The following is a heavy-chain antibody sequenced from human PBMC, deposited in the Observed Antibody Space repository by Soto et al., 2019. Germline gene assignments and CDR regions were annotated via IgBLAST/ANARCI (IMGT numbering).Heavy chain of an antibody. V-gene: IGHV1-18*01. D-gene: IGHD1-1*01. Sequence: QVQLVQSGPELKKPGASVKVSCKTSGYSFHNSGISWVRQAPGQGREWMGWISVFNGYAHYAQKFQGRVIMTADTFTNTAYMALRGLRSDDTAMYYCSKNGTTWFASWGQGTPVTVSS. CDR3: SKNGTTWFAS. CDR1: GYSFHNSG. CDR2: ISVFNGYA. J-gene: IGHJ5*01.